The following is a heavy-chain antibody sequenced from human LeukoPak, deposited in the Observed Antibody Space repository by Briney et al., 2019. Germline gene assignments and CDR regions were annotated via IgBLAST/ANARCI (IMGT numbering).Heavy chain of an antibody. CDR1: GYTFTSYD. CDR3: ARDARPFEYSSSYFWFDP. D-gene: IGHD6-6*01. Sequence: GASVKVSCKASGYTFTSYDINWVRQATGQGLEWMGWINPNSGGTNYAQKFQGRVTMTRDTSISTAYMELSRLRSDDTAVYYCARDARPFEYSSSYFWFDPWGQGTLVTVSS. V-gene: IGHV1-2*02. CDR2: INPNSGGT. J-gene: IGHJ5*02.